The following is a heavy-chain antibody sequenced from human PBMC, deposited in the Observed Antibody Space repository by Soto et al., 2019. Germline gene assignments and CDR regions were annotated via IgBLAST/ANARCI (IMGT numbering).Heavy chain of an antibody. J-gene: IGHJ6*02. CDR1: GASVNSYS. Sequence: QVHLQESGPGLVKPSETLFLTCSVSGASVNSYSWSWIRQSAGKGLEWIGRIYTSASTNYSPSFKGRVTLSVDTSENQVFLKLTSVAAADTAIYYCAKDREEGYNFYYGMDVWGQGATVTVSS. CDR3: AKDREEGYNFYYGMDV. V-gene: IGHV4-4*07. D-gene: IGHD5-12*01. CDR2: IYTSAST.